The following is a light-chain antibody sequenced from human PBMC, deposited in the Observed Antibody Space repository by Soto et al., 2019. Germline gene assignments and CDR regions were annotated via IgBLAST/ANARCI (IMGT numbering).Light chain of an antibody. J-gene: IGKJ4*01. CDR1: QSISTW. V-gene: IGKV1-5*03. CDR3: QQYNTYPLS. Sequence: DIQMTQSPSTPSASVGDRVTITCRASQSISTWLAWYQQKPGKAPKLLIYKASNLEGGVPSRFSGSGSGTEFTITINSLQPDDFATYYCQQYNTYPLSFGGGTTVEIK. CDR2: KAS.